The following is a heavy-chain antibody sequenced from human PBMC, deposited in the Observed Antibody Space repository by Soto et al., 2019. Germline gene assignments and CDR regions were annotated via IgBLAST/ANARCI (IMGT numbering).Heavy chain of an antibody. Sequence: QVQLVQSGAEVKKPGASVKVSCKASGFTFTSYGFSWVRQAPGQGLEWMGWISAYNGNIKYVQKLQGRVTMTKNTSTSTAYMELRSLRSDDTAVYYCASESPPADYWGQGTLVTVSS. V-gene: IGHV1-18*01. CDR1: GFTFTSYG. J-gene: IGHJ4*02. CDR3: ASESPPADY. CDR2: ISAYNGNI.